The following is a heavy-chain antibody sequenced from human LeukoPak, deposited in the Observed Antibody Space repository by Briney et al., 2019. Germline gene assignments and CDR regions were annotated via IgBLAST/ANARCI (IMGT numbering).Heavy chain of an antibody. V-gene: IGHV3-48*03. D-gene: IGHD1-1*01. Sequence: GGSLRLSCAASGFTFSSYEMNWVRQAPGKGLEWVSYISSSGSTIYYADSVKGRVTISRDNAKNSLYLQMNSLRAEDTAVYYCATSSWNDGDGVFDHWGQGTLVTVSS. CDR1: GFTFSSYE. CDR2: ISSSGSTI. CDR3: ATSSWNDGDGVFDH. J-gene: IGHJ4*02.